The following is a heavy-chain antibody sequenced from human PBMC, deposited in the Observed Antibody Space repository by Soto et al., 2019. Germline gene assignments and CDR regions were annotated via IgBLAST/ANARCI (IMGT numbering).Heavy chain of an antibody. CDR2: IIPIFGTA. Sequence: QVQLVQSGAEVKKPGSSVKVSCKASGGTFSSYAISWVRQAPGQGLEWMGGIIPIFGTANYAQKFQGRVTITADESTSKAYMELSRLRSEDTAVYYCARAGVSRSGGWFDPWGQGTLVTVSS. V-gene: IGHV1-69*12. CDR3: ARAGVSRSGGWFDP. J-gene: IGHJ5*02. CDR1: GGTFSSYA. D-gene: IGHD6-6*01.